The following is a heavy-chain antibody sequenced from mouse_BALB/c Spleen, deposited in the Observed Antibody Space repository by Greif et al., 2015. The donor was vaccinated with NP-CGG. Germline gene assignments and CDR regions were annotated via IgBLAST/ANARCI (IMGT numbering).Heavy chain of an antibody. CDR1: GYTFTSYW. V-gene: IGHV1-7*01. CDR3: ARDYGSFAY. J-gene: IGHJ3*01. D-gene: IGHD1-2*01. Sequence: VQLVESGAELAKPGASVKMPCKASGYTFTSYWMHWVKQRPGQGLEWIGYINPSTGYTEYNQKFKDKAILTADKSSSTAYMQLSSLTSEDSAVYYCARDYGSFAYWGQGTLVTVSA. CDR2: INPSTGYT.